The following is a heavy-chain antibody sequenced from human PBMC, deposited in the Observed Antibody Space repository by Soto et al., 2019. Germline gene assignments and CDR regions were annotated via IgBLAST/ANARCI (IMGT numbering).Heavy chain of an antibody. D-gene: IGHD6-19*01. CDR2: IYYIGST. CDR1: GGSINSHY. Sequence: SETLSLNCNVSGGSINSHYWTWIRQPPGKGLEWIGYIYYIGSTSYNPSLKSRVTISVDTSKNQFSLKLRSVTAADTAVYYCARGGENNGWFFDSWGLGTLVTVSS. V-gene: IGHV4-59*08. CDR3: ARGGENNGWFFDS. J-gene: IGHJ4*02.